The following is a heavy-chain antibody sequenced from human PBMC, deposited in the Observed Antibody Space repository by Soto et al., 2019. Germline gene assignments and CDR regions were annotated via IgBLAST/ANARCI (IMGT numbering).Heavy chain of an antibody. Sequence: GGSLRLSCAASGFTFSSYGMHWVRQTPGKGLEWVAVISYDGSNKYYADSVKGRFTISRDNSKNTLYLQMNSLRAEDTAVYYCAKDQVNNWNYVNNWFDPWGQGTLVTSPQ. CDR1: GFTFSSYG. D-gene: IGHD1-7*01. CDR3: AKDQVNNWNYVNNWFDP. CDR2: ISYDGSNK. J-gene: IGHJ5*02. V-gene: IGHV3-30*18.